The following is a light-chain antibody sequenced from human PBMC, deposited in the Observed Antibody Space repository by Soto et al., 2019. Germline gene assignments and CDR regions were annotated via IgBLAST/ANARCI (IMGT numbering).Light chain of an antibody. V-gene: IGKV1-5*01. Sequence: DIQMTQSPSTLSASVGDRVTITCRASQSISSWLAWYQQKPGKAPKLLIYDASSLESGVPSRFSGSGSGTEFTLTISSLQPEDFATYYCQQLNSYLITFGQGTRLEI. CDR1: QSISSW. J-gene: IGKJ5*01. CDR2: DAS. CDR3: QQLNSYLIT.